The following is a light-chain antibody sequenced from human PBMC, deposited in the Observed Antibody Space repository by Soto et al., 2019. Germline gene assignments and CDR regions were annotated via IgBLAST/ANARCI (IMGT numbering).Light chain of an antibody. Sequence: DIVLTQSPLSLPVTPGEPASISCRSSQSLLHSSGYNYVDWYLQKPGQAPRLLISTASSRATDIPDRFSGSGSGTDFTLTISRLEPEDFAVYYCHQYGSSPYTFGQGTRLEIK. CDR1: QSLLHSSGYNY. CDR3: HQYGSSPYT. J-gene: IGKJ5*01. V-gene: IGKV2-28*01. CDR2: TAS.